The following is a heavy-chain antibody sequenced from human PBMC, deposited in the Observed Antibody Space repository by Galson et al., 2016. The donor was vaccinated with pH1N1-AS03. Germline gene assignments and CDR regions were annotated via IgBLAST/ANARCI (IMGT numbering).Heavy chain of an antibody. V-gene: IGHV1-18*04. CDR1: GNTFTTYG. J-gene: IGHJ4*02. CDR3: ATLDYGYRIDY. Sequence: SVKVSCKASGNTFTTYGLIWVRQAPGQGLEWMGWISVYNGNTNYGQKFQERVTMTTDTSTSAAFMELRSLRSDDTAGYYCATLDYGYRIDYLGQGTLVTVSS. D-gene: IGHD4/OR15-4a*01. CDR2: ISVYNGNT.